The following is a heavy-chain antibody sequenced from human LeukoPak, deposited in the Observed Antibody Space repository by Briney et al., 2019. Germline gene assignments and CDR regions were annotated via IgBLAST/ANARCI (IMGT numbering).Heavy chain of an antibody. Sequence: GGSLRLSCAASGFTFSDHAMTWVRQTLAKGLESVSSTSAGGDITHYAESVKGRFTISRDNSKSTLYLQMNSLRAEDAAIYFCAYLDSSGFYYGRLRYWGQGTPVTVSS. V-gene: IGHV3-23*01. CDR1: GFTFSDHA. CDR2: TSAGGDIT. CDR3: AYLDSSGFYYGRLRY. J-gene: IGHJ4*02. D-gene: IGHD3-22*01.